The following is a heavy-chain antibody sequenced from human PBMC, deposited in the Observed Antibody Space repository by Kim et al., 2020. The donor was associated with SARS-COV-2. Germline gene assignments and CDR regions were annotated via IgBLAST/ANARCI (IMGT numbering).Heavy chain of an antibody. Sequence: DGSSRANADSVKGRFNIPRDNAKNTLYLQMNSLRAEDTAVYYCARGWAFDIWGQGTMVTVSS. CDR3: ARGWAFDI. V-gene: IGHV3-74*01. J-gene: IGHJ3*02. CDR2: DGSSR. D-gene: IGHD2-15*01.